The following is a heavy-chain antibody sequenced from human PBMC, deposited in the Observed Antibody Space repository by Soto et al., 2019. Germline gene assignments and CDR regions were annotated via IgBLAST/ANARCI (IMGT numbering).Heavy chain of an antibody. CDR1: GYTLSSYA. CDR3: AKSISGSAARGYYYTDV. J-gene: IGHJ6*03. CDR2: ISGYNGNT. V-gene: IGHV1-18*01. Sequence: QIPVVQSGAEVREPGASVKVSCEASGYTLSSYAITWVRQAPGQGLEWMGWISGYNGNTKYAQKFQGRVTMTTDTSTSTAYMELRSLTSDDTAVYYCAKSISGSAARGYYYTDVWGKGTTVTVSS. D-gene: IGHD2-2*01.